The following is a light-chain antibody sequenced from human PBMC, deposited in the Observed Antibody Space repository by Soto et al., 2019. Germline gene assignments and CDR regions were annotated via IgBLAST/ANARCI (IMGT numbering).Light chain of an antibody. CDR1: SSNIGSNT. CDR2: SNN. J-gene: IGLJ1*01. CDR3: AAWDASLNGYV. V-gene: IGLV1-44*01. Sequence: QSVLTQPPSVSGTPGQRVTLSCSGSSSNIGSNTVNWYQQVPGTAPKLLIHSNNQRPSRVPDRFSGSKSVTSATLAISGLQADDEDEYYCAAWDASLNGYVFGSGTKLTVL.